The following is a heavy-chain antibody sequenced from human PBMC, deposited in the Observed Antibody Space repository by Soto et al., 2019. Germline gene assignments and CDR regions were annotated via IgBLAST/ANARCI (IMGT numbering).Heavy chain of an antibody. Sequence: PGGSLRLSCAASGFTFSSYSMNWVRQAPGKGLEWVSYISSSSSTIYYADSVKGRFTISRDNAKNSLYLQMNSLRAEDTAVYYCANTVVVTRYYHYMDVWRKGTTVTVSS. CDR1: GFTFSSYS. D-gene: IGHD3-22*01. CDR3: ANTVVVTRYYHYMDV. V-gene: IGHV3-48*01. CDR2: ISSSSSTI. J-gene: IGHJ6*03.